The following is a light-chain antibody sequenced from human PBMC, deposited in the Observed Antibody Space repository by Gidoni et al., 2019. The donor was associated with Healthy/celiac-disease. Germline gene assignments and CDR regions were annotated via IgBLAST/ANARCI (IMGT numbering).Light chain of an antibody. J-gene: IGKJ2*04. Sequence: EIVMTQSPATLSVSPGERATLSCRARQSVSSNLAWYQQKPGQAPRLLLYGASTRATGIPARFSGSGSGTEFTLTISSLQSEDFAVYYCQQYNNWPPGSFGQGTKLEIK. CDR3: QQYNNWPPGS. V-gene: IGKV3-15*01. CDR1: QSVSSN. CDR2: GAS.